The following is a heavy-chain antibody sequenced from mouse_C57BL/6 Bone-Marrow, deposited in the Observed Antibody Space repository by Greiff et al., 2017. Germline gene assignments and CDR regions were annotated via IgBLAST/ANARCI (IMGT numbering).Heavy chain of an antibody. V-gene: IGHV2-2*02. CDR3: ARSTMVTTHYFDY. Sequence: QVQLKESGPGLVQPSQSLSITCTVSGFSLTSYGVHWVRQSPGQGLEWLGVIWSGGSTDYNAACISRLSIRKDNSKSQVYFKMNSLQANDTAIDYCARSTMVTTHYFDYWGQGTTLTVAS. J-gene: IGHJ2*01. D-gene: IGHD2-1*01. CDR1: GFSLTSYG. CDR2: IWSGGST.